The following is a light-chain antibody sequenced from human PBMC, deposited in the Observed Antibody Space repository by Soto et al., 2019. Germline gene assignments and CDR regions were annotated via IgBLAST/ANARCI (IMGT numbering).Light chain of an antibody. Sequence: EIVLTQSPGTLSLSPGEGDTLSCRASQSVSSNSLAWYQQKPGQAPRLLIYGASTRATGIPDRFSGSGSGTDFTLTINRLEPEDFAVYYCQQYGSSPITFGGGTKVEIK. CDR1: QSVSSNS. CDR3: QQYGSSPIT. CDR2: GAS. V-gene: IGKV3-20*01. J-gene: IGKJ4*01.